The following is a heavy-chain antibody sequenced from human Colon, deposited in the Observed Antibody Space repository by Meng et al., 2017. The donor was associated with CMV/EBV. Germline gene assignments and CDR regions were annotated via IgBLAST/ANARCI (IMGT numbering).Heavy chain of an antibody. J-gene: IGHJ5*01. CDR2: IYYTGDT. D-gene: IGHD3-16*01. V-gene: IGHV4-59*11. CDR1: GGSMRSRY. Sequence: SETLSLTCTVSGGSMRSRYWTWIRQPPGKGLEYIGYIYYTGDTNYNPSLESRVTISVDTSKSQLSMKLRSVTAADTAVYYCARLGDYNWFDSWGQGTLVTVSS. CDR3: ARLGDYNWFDS.